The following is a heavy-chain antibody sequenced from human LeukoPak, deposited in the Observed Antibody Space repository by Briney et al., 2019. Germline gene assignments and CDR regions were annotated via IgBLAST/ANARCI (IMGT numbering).Heavy chain of an antibody. V-gene: IGHV3-74*01. Sequence: GGSLRLSCAASGFTFSSYWMHWVRHAPGKGLVWVSRIKSDGSNTNYADSVKGRFTISRDNAKNTLHLQMNSLRAEDTAVYYCARTRGPLLPEHWGQGTLVTVSS. J-gene: IGHJ1*01. CDR1: GFTFSSYW. D-gene: IGHD3-22*01. CDR3: ARTRGPLLPEH. CDR2: IKSDGSNT.